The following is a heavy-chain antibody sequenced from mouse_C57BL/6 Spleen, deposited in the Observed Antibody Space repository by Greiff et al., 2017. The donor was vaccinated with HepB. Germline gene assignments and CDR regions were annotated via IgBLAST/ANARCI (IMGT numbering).Heavy chain of an antibody. J-gene: IGHJ4*01. CDR2: IYPGSGST. V-gene: IGHV1-55*01. Sequence: VQLQQSGAELVKPGASVKMSCKASGYTFTSYWITWVKQRPGQGLEWIGDIYPGSGSTNYNEKFKSKATLTVDTSSSTAYMQLSSLKYEDSAVYYWASYYYGSSFYYAMDYWGQGTSVTVSS. D-gene: IGHD1-1*01. CDR1: GYTFTSYW. CDR3: ASYYYGSSFYYAMDY.